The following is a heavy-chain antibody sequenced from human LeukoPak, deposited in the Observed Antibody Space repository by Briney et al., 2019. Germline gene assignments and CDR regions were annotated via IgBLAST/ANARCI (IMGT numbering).Heavy chain of an antibody. CDR2: ISGRDDRT. V-gene: IGHV3-23*01. CDR3: AKVAYDTYGHYYHDYFDY. J-gene: IGHJ4*02. Sequence: GGSLRLSCAASGFSFSAYAMTWVRQAPGKGLEWVSSISGRDDRTYYADSAKGRFTISRDNSKNTLYLQMNSLRAEDTALYYCAKVAYDTYGHYYHDYFDYWGQGTLATVSS. D-gene: IGHD3-22*01. CDR1: GFSFSAYA.